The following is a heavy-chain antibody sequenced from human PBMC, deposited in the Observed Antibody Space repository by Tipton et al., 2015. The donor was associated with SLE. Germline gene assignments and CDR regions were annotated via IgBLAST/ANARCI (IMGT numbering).Heavy chain of an antibody. V-gene: IGHV4-61*05. CDR1: GGSISSSSYY. CDR2: IYYSGST. CDR3: ARTSSDSYWGDYSDY. D-gene: IGHD3-22*01. Sequence: TLSLTCTVSGGSISSSSYYWSWIRQPPGKGLEWIGYIYYSGSTNYNPSLKSRVTISLDASKNQFSLKLNSVTAADTAVYFCARTSSDSYWGDYSDYWGQGTLVTVSS. J-gene: IGHJ4*02.